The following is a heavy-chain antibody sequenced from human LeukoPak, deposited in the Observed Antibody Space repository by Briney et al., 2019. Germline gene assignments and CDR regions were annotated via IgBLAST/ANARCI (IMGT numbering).Heavy chain of an antibody. J-gene: IGHJ4*02. D-gene: IGHD2-2*01. V-gene: IGHV1-2*06. Sequence: ASVKVSCKASGYTFTGYYMHWVRQAPGQGLEWMGRINPNSGGTNYAQKFQGRVTMTRDTSISTAYMELSRLRSDDTAVYYCARDVGVLGYCSSTSYPIDGNWGQGTLVTVSS. CDR1: GYTFTGYY. CDR2: INPNSGGT. CDR3: ARDVGVLGYCSSTSYPIDGN.